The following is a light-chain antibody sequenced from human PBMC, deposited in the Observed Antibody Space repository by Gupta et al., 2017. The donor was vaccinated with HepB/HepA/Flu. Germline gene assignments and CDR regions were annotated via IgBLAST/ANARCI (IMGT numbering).Light chain of an antibody. Sequence: DVVVTQSPLSLPVTLGQPASISCSCSQRLVSSDGNTYLNWFQQRPGQSPRRLIYKVSNRDFGVPDRCSGSGSGTDFTLQISRVEAEDVGVYYCMQGSYLPWTFGQGTKVEVK. J-gene: IGKJ1*01. V-gene: IGKV2-30*01. CDR3: MQGSYLPWT. CDR2: KVS. CDR1: QRLVSSDGNTY.